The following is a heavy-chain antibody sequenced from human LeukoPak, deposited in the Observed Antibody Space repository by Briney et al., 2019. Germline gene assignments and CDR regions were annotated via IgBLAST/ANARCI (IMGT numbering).Heavy chain of an antibody. Sequence: HSGRSLRLSCAASGFTFDDYAMHWVRQAPGKGLEWVSGISWNSGSIGYADSVKGRFTISRDNAKNSLYPQMNSLRAEDTALYYCAKDIGYSSSWYYFDYWGQGTLVTVSS. CDR3: AKDIGYSSSWYYFDY. J-gene: IGHJ4*02. CDR2: ISWNSGSI. V-gene: IGHV3-9*01. CDR1: GFTFDDYA. D-gene: IGHD6-13*01.